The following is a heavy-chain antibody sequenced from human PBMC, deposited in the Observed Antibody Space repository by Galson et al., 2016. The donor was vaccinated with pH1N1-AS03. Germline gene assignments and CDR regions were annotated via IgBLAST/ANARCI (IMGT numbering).Heavy chain of an antibody. D-gene: IGHD2-2*01. V-gene: IGHV3-30*04. CDR2: ISSDGSHQ. CDR3: ARPYCTSSRCYLYLYGLDV. Sequence: SLRLSCAASGFTFSTYAMHWVRQAPGKGLEWVAVISSDGSHQYYADSVKGRFTISRDNSKNTLYLQMKSLRAEDTAVYYCARPYCTSSRCYLYLYGLDVWGQGTTVTVSS. CDR1: GFTFSTYA. J-gene: IGHJ6*02.